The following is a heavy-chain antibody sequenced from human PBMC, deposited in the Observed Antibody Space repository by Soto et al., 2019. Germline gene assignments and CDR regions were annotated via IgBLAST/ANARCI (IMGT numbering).Heavy chain of an antibody. Sequence: HPGGSLRLSCAASGFTFSSYAMSWVRQAPGKGLEWVSAISGSGGSTYYADSVKGRFTISRDNSKNTLYLQMNSLRAEDTAVYYYAKGMIVVVISDAFDIWGQGTMVTVSS. D-gene: IGHD3-22*01. CDR1: GFTFSSYA. CDR2: ISGSGGST. V-gene: IGHV3-23*01. CDR3: AKGMIVVVISDAFDI. J-gene: IGHJ3*02.